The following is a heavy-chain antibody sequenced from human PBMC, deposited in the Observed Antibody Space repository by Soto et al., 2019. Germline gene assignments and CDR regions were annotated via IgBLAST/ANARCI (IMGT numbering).Heavy chain of an antibody. D-gene: IGHD3-9*01. CDR1: GYTFTSYG. V-gene: IGHV1-18*04. J-gene: IGHJ6*02. CDR2: ISAYNGNT. CDR3: ARDSNYDILTPYYYYYGMDV. Sequence: AASVKVSCKASGYTFTSYGISWVRQAPGQGLEWMGWISAYNGNTNYAQKLQGRVTMTTDTSTSTAYMELRSLRSDDTAVYYCARDSNYDILTPYYYYYGMDVWGQGTTVTVSS.